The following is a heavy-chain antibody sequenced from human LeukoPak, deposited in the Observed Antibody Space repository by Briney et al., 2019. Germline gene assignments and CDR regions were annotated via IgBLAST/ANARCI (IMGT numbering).Heavy chain of an antibody. V-gene: IGHV4-4*07. Sequence: SETLSLTCTVSGGSISSYYWSWIRQPAGKGLEWIGRIYTSGSTNYNPSLKSRVTMTVDTSKTPFSLKLSSVTAADTAVYYCARDNWANDFWSGYYPGNWYFDLWGRGTLVTVSS. CDR1: GGSISSYY. D-gene: IGHD3-3*01. CDR3: ARDNWANDFWSGYYPGNWYFDL. J-gene: IGHJ2*01. CDR2: IYTSGST.